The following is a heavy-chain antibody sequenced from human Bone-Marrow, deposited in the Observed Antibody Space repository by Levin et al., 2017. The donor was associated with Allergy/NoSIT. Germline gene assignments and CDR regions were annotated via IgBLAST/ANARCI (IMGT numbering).Heavy chain of an antibody. D-gene: IGHD3-22*01. V-gene: IGHV3-30*04. CDR2: ISYDGSER. CDR3: ARDEAAGTVITTSGY. J-gene: IGHJ4*02. CDR1: GFIFSDYA. Sequence: GGSLRLSCAASGFIFSDYAIHWVRQAPGKGLEWVAVISYDGSERHYADSVKGRFTISRDNSKNTLYLQMNSLRREDTAVYYCARDEAAGTVITTSGYWGQGTLVTVSS.